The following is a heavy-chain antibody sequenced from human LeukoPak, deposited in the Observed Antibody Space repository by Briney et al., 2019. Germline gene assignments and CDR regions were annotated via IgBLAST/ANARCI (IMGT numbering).Heavy chain of an antibody. J-gene: IGHJ4*02. CDR3: ARAKCSGGSCYFDY. Sequence: SETLSLTCTVSGGSISSSSYYWGWIRQPPGKGLEWIGSISYSGSTYYNPSLKSRVTISVDTSKNQFSLMLSSVTAADTAVYYCARAKCSGGSCYFDYWGQGTLVTVSS. CDR1: GGSISSSSYY. D-gene: IGHD2-15*01. V-gene: IGHV4-39*01. CDR2: ISYSGST.